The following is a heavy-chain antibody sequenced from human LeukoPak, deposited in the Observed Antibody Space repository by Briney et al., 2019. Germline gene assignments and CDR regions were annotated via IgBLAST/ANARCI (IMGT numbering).Heavy chain of an antibody. Sequence: SDTLSLTCAVYGGSFSGYYWSWIRQPPGKGLEWIGEINHSGSTNYNPSLKSRVTISVDTSKNQFSLKLSSVTAADTAVYYCARGRFDYGSVPYYFDYWGQGTLVTVSS. CDR2: INHSGST. V-gene: IGHV4-34*01. J-gene: IGHJ4*02. CDR1: GGSFSGYY. D-gene: IGHD3-10*01. CDR3: ARGRFDYGSVPYYFDY.